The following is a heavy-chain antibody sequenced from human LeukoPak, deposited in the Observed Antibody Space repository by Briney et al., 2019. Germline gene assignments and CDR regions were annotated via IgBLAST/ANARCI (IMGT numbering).Heavy chain of an antibody. CDR1: GFTFSSYA. CDR2: ISGSGGST. Sequence: GGSLRLSCAASGFTFSSYAMSWVRQAPGKGLEWVSAISGSGGSTYYADSVKGRFTISRDNSKNTLYLQMNSLRAEDTAVYYCAKVTAYYYDSSGYYYFDYWGQGTLVTISS. V-gene: IGHV3-23*01. J-gene: IGHJ4*02. D-gene: IGHD3-22*01. CDR3: AKVTAYYYDSSGYYYFDY.